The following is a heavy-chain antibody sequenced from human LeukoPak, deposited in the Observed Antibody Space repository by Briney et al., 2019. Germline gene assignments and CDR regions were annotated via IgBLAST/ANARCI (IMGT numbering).Heavy chain of an antibody. CDR1: GGSISSGGYS. D-gene: IGHD2-8*01. CDR3: ARLLMGSHLIDY. J-gene: IGHJ4*02. Sequence: SETLSLTCAVSGGSISSGGYSWSWIRQPPGKGLEWIGSIYYSGSSYYNPSLKSRVTLSVDTSKNQFSLKLTSMTATDTAVFYCARLLMGSHLIDYWGQGTLVTVSS. V-gene: IGHV4-30-2*03. CDR2: IYYSGSS.